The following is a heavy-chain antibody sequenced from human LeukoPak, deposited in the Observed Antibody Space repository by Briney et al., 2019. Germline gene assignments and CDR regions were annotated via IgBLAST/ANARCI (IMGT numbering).Heavy chain of an antibody. D-gene: IGHD2-2*01. CDR1: GGSISSSSYY. J-gene: IGHJ4*02. V-gene: IGHV4-39*01. CDR3: ASRLGYCSSTSCGTLDY. Sequence: PSETLSLTCTVSGGSISSSSYYWGWIRQPPGKGLEWIGSIYYSGSTYYTPSLKSRVTISVDTSKNQFSLKLSSVTAADTAVYYCASRLGYCSSTSCGTLDYWGQGTLVTVSS. CDR2: IYYSGST.